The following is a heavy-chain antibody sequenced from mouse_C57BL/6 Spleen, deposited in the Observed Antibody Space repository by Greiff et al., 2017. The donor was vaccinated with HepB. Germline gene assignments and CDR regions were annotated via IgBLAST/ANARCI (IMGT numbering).Heavy chain of an antibody. D-gene: IGHD2-4*01. CDR2: INPSSGYT. J-gene: IGHJ2*01. V-gene: IGHV1-4*01. CDR1: GYTFTSYT. CDR3: STGIYYDYDWGYFDY. Sequence: VQLQQSGAELARPGASVKMSCKASGYTFTSYTMHWVKQRPGQGLEWIGYINPSSGYTKYNQKFKDKATLTADKSSSTAYMQLSSLTSEDSAVYYCSTGIYYDYDWGYFDYWGQGTTLTVSS.